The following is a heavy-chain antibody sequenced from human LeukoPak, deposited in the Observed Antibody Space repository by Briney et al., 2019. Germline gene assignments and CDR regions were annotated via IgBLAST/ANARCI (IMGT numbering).Heavy chain of an antibody. Sequence: GGSLRLSCAASGFTVSSNYMSWVRQAPGKGLEWVSVIYSGGSTYCADSVKGRFTISRDNSKNTLYLQMNSLRAEDTAVYYCARAHYDILTGYPTAFDYWGQGTLVTVSS. CDR3: ARAHYDILTGYPTAFDY. D-gene: IGHD3-9*01. CDR1: GFTVSSNY. V-gene: IGHV3-53*01. CDR2: IYSGGST. J-gene: IGHJ4*02.